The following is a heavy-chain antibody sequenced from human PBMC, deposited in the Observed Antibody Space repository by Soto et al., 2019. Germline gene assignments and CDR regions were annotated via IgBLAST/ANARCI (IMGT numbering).Heavy chain of an antibody. CDR1: GGTFGNSA. D-gene: IGHD3-16*01. CDR2: IIPVFGTV. J-gene: IGHJ4*02. V-gene: IGHV1-69*01. Sequence: QVKLVQSGAEVKKPGSSVKVSCKASGGTFGNSAISWVRQDPGQGLEWMGGIIPVFGTVNYAQKFEGRVTITADESTSTVFMEMSRLTSEEPAVYYCAKVMAAAGYDSWGPGTLVHVSS. CDR3: AKVMAAAGYDS.